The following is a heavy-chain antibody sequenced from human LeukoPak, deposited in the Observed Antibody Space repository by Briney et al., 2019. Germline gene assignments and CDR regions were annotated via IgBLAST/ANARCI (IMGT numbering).Heavy chain of an antibody. J-gene: IGHJ4*02. Sequence: GGSLRLSCAASGFTFSDYTMNWVRQAPGKGLEWVSSISTRSTHIYYADSLKGRFTISRDNAKNSMYLQMNSLRADDTAVYFCARDRSGDRFDYWGQGTLVTVSS. CDR2: ISTRSTHI. V-gene: IGHV3-21*01. D-gene: IGHD7-27*01. CDR3: ARDRSGDRFDY. CDR1: GFTFSDYT.